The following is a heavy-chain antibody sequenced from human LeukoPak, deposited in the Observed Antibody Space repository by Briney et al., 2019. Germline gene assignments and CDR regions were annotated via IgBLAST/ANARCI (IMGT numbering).Heavy chain of an antibody. V-gene: IGHV4-34*01. D-gene: IGHD1-26*01. CDR1: GGSFSGYY. CDR3: ARVIGIVGTTLYHGMDV. J-gene: IGHJ6*02. CDR2: INHSGST. Sequence: PSETLSLTCAVYGGSFSGYYWSWIRQPPGKGLEWIGEINHSGSTNYNPSLKSRVTISVDTSKNQFSLKLSSVTAADTAVYYCARVIGIVGTTLYHGMDVWGQGTTVTVSS.